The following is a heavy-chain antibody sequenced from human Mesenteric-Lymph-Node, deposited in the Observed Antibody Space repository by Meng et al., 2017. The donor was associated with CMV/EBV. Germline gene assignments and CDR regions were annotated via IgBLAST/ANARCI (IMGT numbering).Heavy chain of an antibody. J-gene: IGHJ5*02. Sequence: GDTLTGYSVHWVRQDPGQGLEWMGRINPNSGDTNYPQKFQGRVAMTRDTSMRTVYMELRGLKSDDTAVYYCARDPGYSYAFNYFDPWGQGTLVTVSS. CDR2: INPNSGDT. V-gene: IGHV1-2*02. CDR1: GDTLTGYS. D-gene: IGHD5-18*01. CDR3: ARDPGYSYAFNYFDP.